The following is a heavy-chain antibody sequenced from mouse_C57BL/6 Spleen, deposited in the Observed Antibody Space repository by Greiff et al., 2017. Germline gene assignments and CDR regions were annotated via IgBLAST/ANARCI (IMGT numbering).Heavy chain of an antibody. CDR3: ASYGNFDY. D-gene: IGHD2-1*01. CDR1: GYTFTSYW. J-gene: IGHJ2*01. CDR2: IDPSDSYT. V-gene: IGHV1-69*01. Sequence: QVQLQQPGAELVMPGASVKLSCKASGYTFTSYWMHWVKQRPGQGLEWIGEIDPSDSYTNYNQQFKGKSTLTVDKSSSTAYMQLSSLTSEDSAVYYCASYGNFDYWGQGTTLTVSS.